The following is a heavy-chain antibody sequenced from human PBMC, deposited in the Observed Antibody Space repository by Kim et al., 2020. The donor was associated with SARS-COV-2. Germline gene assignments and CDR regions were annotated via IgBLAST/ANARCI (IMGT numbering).Heavy chain of an antibody. CDR2: INPNSGGT. CDR3: AREDYSGTRVGLDS. CDR1: GYTFTGYY. V-gene: IGHV1-2*02. J-gene: IGHJ4*02. Sequence: ASVKVSCKASGYTFTGYYTHWVRQAPGQGLEWMGWINPNSGGTNYAQKFQGRVTMTRDTSITTAYMELSRLRSDDSAVYYCAREDYSGTRVGLDSWGQGTLVTVSS. D-gene: IGHD6-25*01.